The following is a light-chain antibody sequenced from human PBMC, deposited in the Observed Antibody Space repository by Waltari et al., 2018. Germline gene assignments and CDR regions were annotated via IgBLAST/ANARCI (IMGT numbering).Light chain of an antibody. V-gene: IGKV4-1*01. CDR1: QSLLYNSNDKNY. Sequence: DIVMTQSPDSLAVSLGERATINCKSSQSLLYNSNDKNYVAWYQQQPGQPPKLLIYWASTRHSGVPDRFGGSGSATDFTLTISSLQAEDVAVYYCQQYYSRRTFGQGTKVEIK. CDR3: QQYYSRRT. CDR2: WAS. J-gene: IGKJ1*01.